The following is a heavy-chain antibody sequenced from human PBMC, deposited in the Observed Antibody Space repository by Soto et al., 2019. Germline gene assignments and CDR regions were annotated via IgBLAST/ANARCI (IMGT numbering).Heavy chain of an antibody. CDR2: IYSSGST. V-gene: IGHV4-31*03. CDR1: GGSISSGGYY. J-gene: IGHJ5*02. CDR3: AGAVAYYDILTWHRYWFDP. Sequence: SETLSLTCTVSGGSISSGGYYWSWIRQHPGKGLEWIGYIYSSGSTYYNPSLKSRVTISVDTSKNQFSLKLSSVTAADTAVYYCAGAVAYYDILTWHRYWFDPWGQGTLVTVSS. D-gene: IGHD3-9*01.